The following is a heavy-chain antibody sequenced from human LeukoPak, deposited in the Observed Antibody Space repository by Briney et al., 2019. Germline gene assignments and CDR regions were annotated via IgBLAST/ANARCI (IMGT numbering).Heavy chain of an antibody. CDR1: GGSISSSNW. D-gene: IGHD2-2*01. CDR2: IYHSGST. V-gene: IGHV4-4*02. Sequence: PSETLSLTCAVSGGSISSSNWWSWVRQPPGKGLEWIGEIYHSGSTNYNPSLKSRVTISVDKSKNQFSLKLSSVTAADTAVYYCARVGYCSSTSCYNFDYWGQGTLVTVSS. J-gene: IGHJ4*02. CDR3: ARVGYCSSTSCYNFDY.